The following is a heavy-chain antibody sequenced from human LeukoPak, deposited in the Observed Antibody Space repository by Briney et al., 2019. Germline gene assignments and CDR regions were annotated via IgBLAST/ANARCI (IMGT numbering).Heavy chain of an antibody. Sequence: PGGSLRLSCAASGFTFSDYYMSWIRQAPGKGLEWVSYISSSGSTIYYADSVKGRFTISRDNAKNSLYLQMDSLRAEDTAVYYCARDTQTDWYFDLWGRGTLVTVSS. V-gene: IGHV3-11*01. CDR1: GFTFSDYY. CDR3: ARDTQTDWYFDL. J-gene: IGHJ2*01. CDR2: ISSSGSTI.